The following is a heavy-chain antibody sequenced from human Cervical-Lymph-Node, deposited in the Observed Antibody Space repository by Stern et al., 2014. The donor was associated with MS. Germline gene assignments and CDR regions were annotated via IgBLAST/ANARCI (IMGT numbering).Heavy chain of an antibody. J-gene: IGHJ6*02. CDR1: GFTFSAYG. CDR3: AKPGSVGSYYYHGLDV. CDR2: ISFDGESK. V-gene: IGHV3-30*18. D-gene: IGHD1-26*01. Sequence: VHLVESGGGVVQPGRSLRLSCAASGFTFSAYGMHWVRQAPGKGLEWVAVISFDGESKSYADSVKGRFSISRDNSKTTLYLQMNGLRAEDTAVYFCAKPGSVGSYYYHGLDVWGQGTTVTVSS.